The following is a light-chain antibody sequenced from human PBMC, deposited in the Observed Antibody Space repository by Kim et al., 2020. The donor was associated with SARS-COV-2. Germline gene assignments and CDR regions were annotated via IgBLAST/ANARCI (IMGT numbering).Light chain of an antibody. CDR1: ELGDKY. V-gene: IGLV3-1*01. CDR2: QDN. Sequence: TGRTAGITCSGDELGDKYVCWYQQKPGQSPVLVIYQDNKWPSGIPERFSGSNSGNTATLTISGTQALDEADYYCQAWDSSTSSWVFGGGTQLTVL. CDR3: QAWDSSTSSWV. J-gene: IGLJ3*02.